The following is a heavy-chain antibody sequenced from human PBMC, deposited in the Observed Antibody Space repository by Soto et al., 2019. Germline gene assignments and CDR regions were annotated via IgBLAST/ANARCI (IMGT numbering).Heavy chain of an antibody. CDR2: INHSGST. CDR3: GKAVSA. J-gene: IGHJ5*02. CDR1: GGSFSGYY. Sequence: SETLSLTCAVYGGSFSGYYWSWIRQPPGKGLEWIGEINHSGSTNYNPSLKSRGTISVDTSKNQFSLTRSSVTAADTAVYYCGKAVSAWGQGTLVTVSS. D-gene: IGHD3-16*01. V-gene: IGHV4-34*01.